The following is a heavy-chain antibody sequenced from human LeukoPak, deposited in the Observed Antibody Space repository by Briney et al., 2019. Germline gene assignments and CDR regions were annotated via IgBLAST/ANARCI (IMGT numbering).Heavy chain of an antibody. CDR3: ARRLEYSSGWYGNDAFDI. D-gene: IGHD6-19*01. CDR1: GYSISSGYY. Sequence: SETLSLTCAVSGYSISSGYYWGWIRQPPRKGMEWIASIYHSGSIYYNPSLQSRVTISVDTSKNQFSLKLSSVTAADTAVYYCARRLEYSSGWYGNDAFDIWGQGTMVTVSS. CDR2: IYHSGSI. V-gene: IGHV4-38-2*01. J-gene: IGHJ3*02.